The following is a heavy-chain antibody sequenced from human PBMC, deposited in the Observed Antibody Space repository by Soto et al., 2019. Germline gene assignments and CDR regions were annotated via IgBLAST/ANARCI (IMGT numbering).Heavy chain of an antibody. V-gene: IGHV1-69*13. D-gene: IGHD6-13*01. CDR1: GGTFSSHA. CDR2: IIPIFSTA. CDR3: ARDLSAAAGIFAGFGGTGGFDP. J-gene: IGHJ5*02. Sequence: SVKLSCKASGGTFSSHAISWVRQAPGQGLEWMGGIIPIFSTANYAQKFQGRVTITADESTSTAYMELSSLRSEDTAVYYCARDLSAAAGIFAGFGGTGGFDPWGQGTLVTVSS.